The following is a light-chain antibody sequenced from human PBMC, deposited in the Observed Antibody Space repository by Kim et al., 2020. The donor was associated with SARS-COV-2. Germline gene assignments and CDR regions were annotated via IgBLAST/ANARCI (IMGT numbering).Light chain of an antibody. CDR1: TSNIGAGYD. CDR3: QSYDYSLHAYV. J-gene: IGLJ1*01. Sequence: QRVTSSCTGSTSNIGAGYDVHWYQQFPGTAPQLLIYGSTNRPSGVPDRFSGSRSGTSASLAITGLQAEDESDYYCQSYDYSLHAYVFGTGTKVTVL. V-gene: IGLV1-40*01. CDR2: GST.